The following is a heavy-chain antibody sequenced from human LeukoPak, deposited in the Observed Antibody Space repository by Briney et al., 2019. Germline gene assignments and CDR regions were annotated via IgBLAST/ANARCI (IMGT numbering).Heavy chain of an antibody. D-gene: IGHD3-3*01. J-gene: IGHJ4*02. CDR3: AKGSGFWSGYGAY. Sequence: GGSLRLSCAASGFTFSSYALSWVRQAPGKGLEWVSAISGSGGSTYYADSVKGRFTISRDNSKNTLYLQMNSLRAEDTAVYCCAKGSGFWSGYGAYWGQGTLVTVSS. V-gene: IGHV3-23*01. CDR1: GFTFSSYA. CDR2: ISGSGGST.